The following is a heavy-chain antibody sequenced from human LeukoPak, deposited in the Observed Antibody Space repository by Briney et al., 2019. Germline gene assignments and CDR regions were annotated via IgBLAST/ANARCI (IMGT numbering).Heavy chain of an antibody. CDR1: GFTFSSYA. V-gene: IGHV3-23*01. D-gene: IGHD3-22*01. CDR2: ISGSGGST. J-gene: IGHJ4*02. CDR3: ARRAGDYSHPYDY. Sequence: GGSLRLSCAASGFTFSSYAMSWVRQAPGKGLEWVSAISGSGGSTYYADSVKGRFTISRDNSKNTVHLQMNSLRAEDTAMYYCARRAGDYSHPYDYWGQGTLVTVSS.